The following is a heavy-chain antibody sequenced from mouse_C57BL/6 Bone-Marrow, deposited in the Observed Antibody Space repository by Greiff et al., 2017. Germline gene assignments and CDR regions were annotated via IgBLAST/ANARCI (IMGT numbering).Heavy chain of an antibody. CDR3: ARGGLPWFAY. D-gene: IGHD2-4*01. Sequence: EVQLVESGGGLVKPGGSLKLSCAASGFTFSDYGMHWVRQAPEKGLEWVAYISSGSSTIYYADTVKGRFTISRDNAKNTLFLQMTSLRAEDTAMYYCARGGLPWFAYWGQGTLVTVSA. CDR2: ISSGSSTI. CDR1: GFTFSDYG. J-gene: IGHJ3*01. V-gene: IGHV5-17*01.